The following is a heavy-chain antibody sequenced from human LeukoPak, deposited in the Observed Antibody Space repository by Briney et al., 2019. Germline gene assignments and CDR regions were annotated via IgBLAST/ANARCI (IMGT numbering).Heavy chain of an antibody. Sequence: SETLSLTCAVSGGSISSGGYSWSWIRQPPGKGLEWIGYIYHSGSTYYNPSLKSRVTKSVDRSKNQFSLKLSSVTAADTAVYYCARGDDSSGYYLDYWGQGTLVTVSS. V-gene: IGHV4-30-2*01. CDR2: IYHSGST. CDR1: GGSISSGGYS. J-gene: IGHJ4*02. CDR3: ARGDDSSGYYLDY. D-gene: IGHD3-22*01.